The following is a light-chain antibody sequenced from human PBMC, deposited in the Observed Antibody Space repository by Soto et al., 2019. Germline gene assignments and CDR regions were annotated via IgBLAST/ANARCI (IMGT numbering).Light chain of an antibody. CDR1: SSDVGGYNF. V-gene: IGLV2-14*01. CDR2: EVS. J-gene: IGLJ2*01. Sequence: QSALTQPASVSGSPGQSITFSCTGTSSDVGGYNFVSWYQQHPGKAPKLLIYEVSNRPSGVSNRFSGSKSGYTASLTISGLQAEDEADYYCTSYTTTSTLVFGGGTKLTV. CDR3: TSYTTTSTLV.